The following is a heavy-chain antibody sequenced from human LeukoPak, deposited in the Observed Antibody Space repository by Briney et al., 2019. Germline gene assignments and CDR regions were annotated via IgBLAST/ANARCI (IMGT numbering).Heavy chain of an antibody. CDR3: ARGRNFYRYDRSGYSYFDN. Sequence: PSETLSLTCTVSGGSVSSDDYYWTWIRQPPGEGLEWIGDNYNSGSTYYNPSLNSQVTISLDTSKNQFSLELTSVTATDTAVYYCARGRNFYRYDRSGYSYFDNWGQGTLVTVSS. D-gene: IGHD3-22*01. V-gene: IGHV4-30-4*01. J-gene: IGHJ4*02. CDR1: GGSVSSDDYY. CDR2: NYNSGST.